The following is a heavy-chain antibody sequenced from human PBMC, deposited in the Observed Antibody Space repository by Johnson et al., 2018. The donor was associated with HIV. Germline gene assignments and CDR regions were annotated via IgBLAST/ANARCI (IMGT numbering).Heavy chain of an antibody. J-gene: IGHJ3*02. V-gene: IGHV3-33*08. Sequence: QVQLVESGGTLVKPGGSLRLSCAASGFTFSSNGMHWVRQAPGKGLEWVAVIWYDGSNKYYADSVKGRFTISRDNSKNTLYLQMNSLRAEEKAVYYCARGYCSGGSCYSEYAFDIWGQGTMVTVSS. CDR3: ARGYCSGGSCYSEYAFDI. D-gene: IGHD2-15*01. CDR2: IWYDGSNK. CDR1: GFTFSSNG.